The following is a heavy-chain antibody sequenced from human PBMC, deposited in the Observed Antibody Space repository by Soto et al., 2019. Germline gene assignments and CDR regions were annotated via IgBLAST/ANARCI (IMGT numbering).Heavy chain of an antibody. D-gene: IGHD6-19*01. J-gene: IGHJ1*01. V-gene: IGHV3-23*01. CDR1: GFTFSSYA. CDR3: PKDPTSASGWHYHH. CDR2: MRGSGGSA. Sequence: PGGSLRLSCAVSGFTFSSYAMSWVRQSPGKGLEGVSGMRGSGGSAYSADSVKGRFTISRDNSTNTLYLQMHTLRAEHTAVYYCPKDPTSASGWHYHHWGQGSPLTV.